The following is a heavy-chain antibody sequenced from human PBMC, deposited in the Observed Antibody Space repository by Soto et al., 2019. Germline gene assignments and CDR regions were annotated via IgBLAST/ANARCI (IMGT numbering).Heavy chain of an antibody. CDR2: IYYSGST. V-gene: IGHV4-39*01. CDR3: ARLGNGYCISTSCFKR. Sequence: QLQLQESGPGLVKPSETLSLTCTVSGGSISSSSYYCGWIRQPPGKVLEWIGSIYYSGSTYYNPSLKSRVTVSVDPSKTQFSLKLSSVPAADTAVYYCARLGNGYCISTSCFKRWGQGTLVTVSS. D-gene: IGHD2-2*01. CDR1: GGSISSSSYY. J-gene: IGHJ4*02.